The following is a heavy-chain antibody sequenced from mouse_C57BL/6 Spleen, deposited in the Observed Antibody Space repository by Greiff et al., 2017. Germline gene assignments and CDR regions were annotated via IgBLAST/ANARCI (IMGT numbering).Heavy chain of an antibody. Sequence: QVQLQQPGAELVMPGASVKLSCKASGYTFTSYWMHWVKQRPGQGLEWIGEIDPSDSYTNYNQKFKGKSTLTVDKSSSTAYMQRSSLTSEDSAVYYCARRWLTYYFDYWGQGTTLTVSS. J-gene: IGHJ2*01. V-gene: IGHV1-69*01. D-gene: IGHD2-3*01. CDR2: IDPSDSYT. CDR1: GYTFTSYW. CDR3: ARRWLTYYFDY.